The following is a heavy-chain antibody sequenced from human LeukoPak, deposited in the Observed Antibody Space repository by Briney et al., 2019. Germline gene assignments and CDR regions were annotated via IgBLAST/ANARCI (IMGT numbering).Heavy chain of an antibody. V-gene: IGHV3-23*01. D-gene: IGHD2-2*01. CDR3: ARSPTSWYFDY. CDR2: ISGSGGST. J-gene: IGHJ4*02. Sequence: AGGSLRLSCAASGFTFSSYGMSWVRQAPGKGLEWVSAISGSGGSTYYADSVKGRFTISRDNSKNTLYLQMNSLRAEDTAVYYCARSPTSWYFDYWGQGTLVTVSS. CDR1: GFTFSSYG.